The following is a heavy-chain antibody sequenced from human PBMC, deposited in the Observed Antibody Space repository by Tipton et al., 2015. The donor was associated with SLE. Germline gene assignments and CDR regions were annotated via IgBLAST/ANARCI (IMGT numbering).Heavy chain of an antibody. CDR2: IYYSGST. CDR1: GGSISSSSYY. D-gene: IGHD3-10*01. CDR3: AREPSMVGAFDI. Sequence: QLVQSGAEVKPSETLSLTCIVSGGSISSSSYYWGWIRQPPGKGLEWIGSIYYSGSTYYNPSLKSRVTISVDTSKNQFSLKLSSVTAADTAVYYCAREPSMVGAFDIWGQGTMVTVSS. V-gene: IGHV4-39*07. J-gene: IGHJ3*02.